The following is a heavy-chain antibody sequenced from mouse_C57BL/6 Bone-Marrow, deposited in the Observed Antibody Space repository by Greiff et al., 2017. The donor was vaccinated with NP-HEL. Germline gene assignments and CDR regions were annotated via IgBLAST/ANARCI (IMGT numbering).Heavy chain of an antibody. CDR3: ARPGLRQYYAMDY. CDR1: GFTFSSYG. CDR2: ISSGGSYT. Sequence: EVQGVESGGDLVKPGGSLKLSCAASGFTFSSYGMSWVRQTPDKRLEWVATISSGGSYTYYPDSVKGRFTISRDNAKNTLYLQMSSLKSEDTAMDYCARPGLRQYYAMDYWGQGTSVTVSS. J-gene: IGHJ4*01. D-gene: IGHD3-1*01. V-gene: IGHV5-6*01.